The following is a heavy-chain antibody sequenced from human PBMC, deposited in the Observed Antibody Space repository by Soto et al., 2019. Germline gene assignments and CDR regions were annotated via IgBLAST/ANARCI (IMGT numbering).Heavy chain of an antibody. D-gene: IGHD1-1*01. V-gene: IGHV4-59*12. CDR3: ARGSWDDVSGHYYMDV. Sequence: SETLSLTCTVSCGSISSYYWSWIRQPPGKGLEWIGYIYYSGSTNYNPSLKSRVTISVDTSKNQFSLQLTSVTPEDTAVYYCARGSWDDVSGHYYMDVWDKGTTVTVSS. J-gene: IGHJ6*03. CDR1: CGSISSYY. CDR2: IYYSGST.